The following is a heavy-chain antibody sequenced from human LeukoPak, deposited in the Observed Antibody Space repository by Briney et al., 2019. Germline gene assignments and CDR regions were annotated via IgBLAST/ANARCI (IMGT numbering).Heavy chain of an antibody. D-gene: IGHD6-19*01. Sequence: GGSLRLSCAASGFTFSSYSMNWVRQAPGKGLEWVSSISSSSSYIYYADSVKGRFTISRDNSKNTLYLQMSSLRAEDTAVYYCVKGLQWLPDYWGQGTLVTVSS. CDR3: VKGLQWLPDY. CDR1: GFTFSSYS. CDR2: ISSSSSYI. V-gene: IGHV3-21*01. J-gene: IGHJ4*02.